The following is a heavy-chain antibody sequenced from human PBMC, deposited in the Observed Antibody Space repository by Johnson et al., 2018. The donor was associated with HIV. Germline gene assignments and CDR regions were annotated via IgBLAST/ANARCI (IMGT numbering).Heavy chain of an antibody. CDR3: AKVARYGGSGWVDAFDI. D-gene: IGHD6-19*01. V-gene: IGHV3-9*01. J-gene: IGHJ3*02. CDR1: GFTFSSYW. Sequence: VQLVESGGGLVQPGGSLRLSCAASGFTFSSYWMSWVRQAPGKGLEWVSGISWNSGTIAYADSVKGRFIISRDNAENSLYLQMNSLRAEDTAVYYCAKVARYGGSGWVDAFDIWGQGTMVTVS. CDR2: ISWNSGTI.